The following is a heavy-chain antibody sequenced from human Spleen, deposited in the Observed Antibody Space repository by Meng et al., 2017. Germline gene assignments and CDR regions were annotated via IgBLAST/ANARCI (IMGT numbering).Heavy chain of an antibody. CDR3: AREWGSTVTTVDY. CDR2: IYYSGST. V-gene: IGHV4-39*07. CDR1: GGSISSSSYY. D-gene: IGHD4-17*01. Sequence: SETLSLTCTVSGGSISSSSYYWGWIRQPPGKGLEWIGSIYYSGSTYYNPSLKSRVTISVDTSKNQFSLKLSSVTAADTAVYYCAREWGSTVTTVDYWGQGTLVTVSS. J-gene: IGHJ4*02.